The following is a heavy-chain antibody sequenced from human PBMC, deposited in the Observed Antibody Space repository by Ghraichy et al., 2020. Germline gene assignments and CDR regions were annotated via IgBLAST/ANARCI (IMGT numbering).Heavy chain of an antibody. V-gene: IGHV3-30-3*01. CDR1: GFTFSSYA. CDR3: ARDGSLGYDFWSGYPRDWYFDL. D-gene: IGHD3-3*01. CDR2: ISYDGSNK. J-gene: IGHJ2*01. Sequence: GGSLRLSCAASGFTFSSYAMHWVRQAPGKGLEWVAVISYDGSNKYYADSVKGRFTISRDNSKNTLYLQMNSLRAEDTAVYYCARDGSLGYDFWSGYPRDWYFDLWGRGTLVTVSS.